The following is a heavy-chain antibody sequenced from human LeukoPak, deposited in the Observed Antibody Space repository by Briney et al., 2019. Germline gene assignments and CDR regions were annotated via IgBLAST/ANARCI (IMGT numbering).Heavy chain of an antibody. V-gene: IGHV3-23*01. D-gene: IGHD4-17*01. J-gene: IGHJ4*02. CDR3: ARGGYGDYDGARFDY. Sequence: GGSLRLSCAASGFTFSSYAMSWVRQAPGKGLEWVSAISGSGGDTYYADSVKGRFTISRDNSKNTLYLQMNSLRAEDTAVYYCARGGYGDYDGARFDYWGQGTLVTVSS. CDR2: ISGSGGDT. CDR1: GFTFSSYA.